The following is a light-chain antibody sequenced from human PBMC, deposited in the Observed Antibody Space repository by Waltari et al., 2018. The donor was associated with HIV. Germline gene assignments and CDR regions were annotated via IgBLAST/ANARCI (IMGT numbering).Light chain of an antibody. Sequence: ESVLTQSPGTLSLSPGARAALSCRASQSVSSDYLAWYQQKPGQAPRLLIYGASSRASGIPDRFSGSGSGTDFTLTITRLEPEDFAVYYCQQYDNSPPLFTFGPGTKVDIK. J-gene: IGKJ3*01. CDR2: GAS. CDR1: QSVSSDY. CDR3: QQYDNSPPLFT. V-gene: IGKV3-20*01.